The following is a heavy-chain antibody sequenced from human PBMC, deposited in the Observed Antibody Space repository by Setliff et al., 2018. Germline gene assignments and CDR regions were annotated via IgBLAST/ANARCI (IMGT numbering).Heavy chain of an antibody. Sequence: SETLSLTCSVSGDSISSSSYYWGWIRQPPGKGLEWIGSINYSGITNYSPSLKSRVIVSVDTSKNQFSLKLSSVTAADTAVYYCARLPGYCNGGNCYGYYTFDIWGQGTMVTV. D-gene: IGHD2-15*01. CDR2: INYSGIT. J-gene: IGHJ3*02. CDR3: ARLPGYCNGGNCYGYYTFDI. V-gene: IGHV4-39*01. CDR1: GDSISSSSYY.